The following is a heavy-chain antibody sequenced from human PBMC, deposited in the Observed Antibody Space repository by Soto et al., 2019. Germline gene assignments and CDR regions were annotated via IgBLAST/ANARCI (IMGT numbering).Heavy chain of an antibody. CDR3: AREGSYSAYNFAHGIQLWSFDF. V-gene: IGHV4-4*07. CDR2: IFSSGST. CDR1: GGSINTFY. D-gene: IGHD5-12*01. J-gene: IGHJ4*02. Sequence: KTSETLSLTCTVSGGSINTFYWSWGRQPAGKGLEWIGRIFSSGSTSFNPSLESRVAMSVDTSKNHFSLNLSSVTAADMAVYYCAREGSYSAYNFAHGIQLWSFDFWGQGALVTVS.